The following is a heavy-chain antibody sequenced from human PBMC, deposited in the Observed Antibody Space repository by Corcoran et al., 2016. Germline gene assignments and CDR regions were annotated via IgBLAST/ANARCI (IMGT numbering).Heavy chain of an antibody. CDR1: GGSISSSSYY. J-gene: IGHJ6*02. Sequence: QLQLQESGPGLVKPSETLSLTCTVSGGSISSSSYYWGWIRQPPGKGLEWIGSIYYSGSTYYNPSLKSRVTISVDTSKNQFSLKLSSVTAADTAVYYCARVGYYDSSGLWGRWLYYYYGMDVWGQGTTVTVSS. D-gene: IGHD3-22*01. CDR3: ARVGYYDSSGLWGRWLYYYYGMDV. CDR2: IYYSGST. V-gene: IGHV4-39*07.